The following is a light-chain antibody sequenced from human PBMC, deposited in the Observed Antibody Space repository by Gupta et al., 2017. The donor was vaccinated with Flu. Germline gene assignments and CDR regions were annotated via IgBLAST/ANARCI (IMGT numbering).Light chain of an antibody. CDR2: DAF. CDR1: QSVGNN. V-gene: IGKV3-15*01. Sequence: PVTLSVSPGERATLSCRASQSVGNNLAWYQRKPGQAPSLLIFDAFTRAPGVPVRFSGSGSGTEFTLTISSVQSEDYAIYYCQHDNSWPLTFGQGTEVEIK. CDR3: QHDNSWPLT. J-gene: IGKJ1*01.